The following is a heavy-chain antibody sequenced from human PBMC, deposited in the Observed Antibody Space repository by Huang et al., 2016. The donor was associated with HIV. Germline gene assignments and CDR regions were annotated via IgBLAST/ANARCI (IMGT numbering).Heavy chain of an antibody. CDR1: GYDFGSYG. Sequence: QVQLVQSGGEVKQPGASVRVSCKASGYDFGSYGMSWVRQAPGQGLEWLGWIGRVTMTKDRSATTTYMELRSLRYDDTAVYYCARDTYYIDIWKRNDASFLWGQGTMITVYS. J-gene: IGHJ3*01. CDR3: ARDTYYIDIWKRNDASFL. D-gene: IGHD3-22*01. CDR2: I. V-gene: IGHV1-18*01.